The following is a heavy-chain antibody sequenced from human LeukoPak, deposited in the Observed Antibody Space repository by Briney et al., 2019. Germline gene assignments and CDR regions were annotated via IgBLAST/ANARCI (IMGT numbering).Heavy chain of an antibody. Sequence: SETLSLTCDVSGDSFRGYYWSWIRQPPGKGLEWIGEINHSGSTNYNPSLKSRVTISVDASKNQFSLKLSSVTAADTAVYYCARGGPNSSGFHYYYYGMDVWGQGTTVTVSS. CDR1: GDSFRGYY. D-gene: IGHD6-19*01. V-gene: IGHV4-34*01. CDR3: ARGGPNSSGFHYYYYGMDV. CDR2: INHSGST. J-gene: IGHJ6*02.